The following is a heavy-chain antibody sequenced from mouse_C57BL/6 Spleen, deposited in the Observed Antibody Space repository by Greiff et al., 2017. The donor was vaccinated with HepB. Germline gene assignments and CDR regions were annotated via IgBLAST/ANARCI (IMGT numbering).Heavy chain of an antibody. D-gene: IGHD2-4*01. Sequence: EVQLQQSGPVLVKPGASVKMSCKASGYTFTDYYMNWVKQSHGKSLEWIGVINPYNGGTSYNQKFKGKATLTVDKSSSTAYMELNSLTSEDSAVYYCARTGDYDGFAYWGQGTLVTVS. V-gene: IGHV1-19*01. J-gene: IGHJ3*01. CDR3: ARTGDYDGFAY. CDR2: INPYNGGT. CDR1: GYTFTDYY.